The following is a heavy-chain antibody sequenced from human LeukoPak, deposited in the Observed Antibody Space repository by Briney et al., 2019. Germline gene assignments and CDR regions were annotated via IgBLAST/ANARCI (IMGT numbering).Heavy chain of an antibody. CDR3: ARHIPWVGFDP. CDR1: GYSFTSYW. D-gene: IGHD1-26*01. J-gene: IGHJ5*02. CDR2: IYPGDSDT. V-gene: IGHV5-51*01. Sequence: EESLKIPCKGSGYSFTSYWIGWVRQMPGKGLEWMGIIYPGDSDTRYSPSFQGQVTISADKSISTAYLQWSSLKASDTAMYYCARHIPWVGFDPWGQGTLVTVSS.